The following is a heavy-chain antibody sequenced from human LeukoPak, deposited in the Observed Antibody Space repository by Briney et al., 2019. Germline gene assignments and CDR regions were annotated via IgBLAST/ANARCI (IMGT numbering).Heavy chain of an antibody. V-gene: IGHV1-18*04. CDR1: GYTFINYD. D-gene: IGHD3-16*01. Sequence: GASVKVSCKASGYTFINYDITRVRQAPGQGLEWMAWISVYNGNTIYAQKLQDRVTLTTDTSTSTAYMELRSLRSDDTALYYCARGGDVRSLDYWGQGTLVTVSS. CDR3: ARGGDVRSLDY. CDR2: ISVYNGNT. J-gene: IGHJ4*02.